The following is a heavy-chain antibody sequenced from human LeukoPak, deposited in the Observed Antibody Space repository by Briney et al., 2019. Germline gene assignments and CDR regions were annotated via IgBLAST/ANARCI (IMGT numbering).Heavy chain of an antibody. J-gene: IGHJ4*02. V-gene: IGHV4-59*08. Sequence: PSEYLSLTCTVSGGSISSFSWSWIRQPPGRGLEWIGYIDYSGGTNYNPSLKSRVIISVDTSKNQFSLKLSSVTAADTAVYYCARHQLNFDYWGQGILVTVSS. CDR1: GGSISSFS. D-gene: IGHD1-1*01. CDR2: IDYSGGT. CDR3: ARHQLNFDY.